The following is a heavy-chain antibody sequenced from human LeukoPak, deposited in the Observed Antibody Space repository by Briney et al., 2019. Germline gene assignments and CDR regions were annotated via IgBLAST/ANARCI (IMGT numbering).Heavy chain of an antibody. Sequence: SEALSLTCTVSGGSISSYYWSWIRQPAGKGLEWIGRIYTSGSTNYNPSLKSRVTMSVDTSKNQFSLKLSSVTAADTAVYYCAREAVVVPAAIKSRDYYYMDVWGKGTTVTVSS. D-gene: IGHD2-2*02. CDR1: GGSISSYY. CDR3: AREAVVVPAAIKSRDYYYMDV. J-gene: IGHJ6*03. CDR2: IYTSGST. V-gene: IGHV4-4*07.